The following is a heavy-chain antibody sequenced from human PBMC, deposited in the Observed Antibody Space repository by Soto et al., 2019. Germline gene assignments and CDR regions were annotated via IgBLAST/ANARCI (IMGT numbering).Heavy chain of an antibody. Sequence: ASVQVSCQTSGYSFTAYFIHWVRQAPGQGLEWMGIVHPSGGNTNYAQKFQGRVIMTWDTSTTTVYMELSSLRSDDTAVYYCARAPYSSSSFFFDYWGQGTPVTVSS. V-gene: IGHV1-46*01. CDR1: GYSFTAYF. CDR3: ARAPYSSSSFFFDY. CDR2: VHPSGGNT. J-gene: IGHJ4*02. D-gene: IGHD6-6*01.